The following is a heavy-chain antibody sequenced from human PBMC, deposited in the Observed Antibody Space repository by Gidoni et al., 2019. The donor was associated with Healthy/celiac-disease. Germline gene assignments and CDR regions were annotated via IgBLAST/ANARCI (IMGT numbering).Heavy chain of an antibody. CDR2: LYHSGST. CDR1: GGSISSSNW. D-gene: IGHD3-22*01. Sequence: QVQLQESGPGLVKPSGTLSLTCAVSGGSISSSNWWSWVRQPPGKGLEWIGELYHSGSTNYNPSLKSRVTISVDKSKNQFSLKLSSVTAADTAVYYCARDLAPKRRYYDSSGYLPGGFDPWGQGTLGHRLL. J-gene: IGHJ5*02. CDR3: ARDLAPKRRYYDSSGYLPGGFDP. V-gene: IGHV4-4*02.